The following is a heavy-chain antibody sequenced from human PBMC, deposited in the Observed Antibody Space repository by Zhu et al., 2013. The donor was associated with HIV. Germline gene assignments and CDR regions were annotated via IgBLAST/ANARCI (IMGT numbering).Heavy chain of an antibody. D-gene: IGHD3-22*01. CDR1: GGTFSSYA. J-gene: IGHJ6*02. CDR3: AREGSTPTYYYDSSGYYRTPRGMDV. V-gene: IGHV1-69*01. Sequence: QVQLVQSGAEVKKPGSSVKVSCKASGGTFSSYAISWVRQAPGQGLEWMGGIIPIFGTANYAQKFQGRVTITADESTSTAYMELSSLRSEDTAVYYCAREGSTPTYYYDSSGYYRTPRGMDVWGQGTTVTVSS. CDR2: IIPIFGTA.